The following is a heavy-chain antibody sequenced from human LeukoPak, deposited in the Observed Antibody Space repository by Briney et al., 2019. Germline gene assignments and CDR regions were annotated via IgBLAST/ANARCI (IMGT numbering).Heavy chain of an antibody. CDR2: ISSSSSYI. CDR1: GFTFSSYS. CDR3: ASGHAFGAGTQYFDY. D-gene: IGHD6-19*01. J-gene: IGHJ4*02. Sequence: GGSLRLSCAASGFTFSSYSMNWVRQAPGKGLEWVSSISSSSSYIYYADSVKGRFTISRDNAENSLYLQMNSLRAEDTAVYYCASGHAFGAGTQYFDYWGQGTLVTVSS. V-gene: IGHV3-21*01.